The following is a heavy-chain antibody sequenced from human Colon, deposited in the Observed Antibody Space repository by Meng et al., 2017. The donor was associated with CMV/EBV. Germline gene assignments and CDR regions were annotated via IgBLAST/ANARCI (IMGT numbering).Heavy chain of an antibody. CDR1: GYTVAANH. Sequence: QRQLVPVVTEVTEPGPSVKVYCKPIGYTVAANHLHWVRQAPGQGLEWIGWIYPQDGGTYFAQKFQDRVTLTRDTSITTAYMELSGLTSDDTAIYYCVRESWYFDFWGEGTLVTVSS. CDR2: IYPQDGGT. D-gene: IGHD6-13*01. CDR3: VRESWYFDF. J-gene: IGHJ4*02. V-gene: IGHV1-2*02.